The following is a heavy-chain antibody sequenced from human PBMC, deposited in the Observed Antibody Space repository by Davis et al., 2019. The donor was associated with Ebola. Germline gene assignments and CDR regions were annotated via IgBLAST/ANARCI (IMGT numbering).Heavy chain of an antibody. Sequence: PGGSLRLSCAVYGGSFSGYYWSWIRQPPGKGLEWIGEINHSGSTNYNPSLKSRVTISVDTSKNQFSLKLSSVTAADPAVYYCARGRVRDYGMDVWGQGTTVTVSS. CDR1: GGSFSGYY. CDR3: ARGRVRDYGMDV. CDR2: INHSGST. J-gene: IGHJ6*02. V-gene: IGHV4-34*01. D-gene: IGHD3-3*01.